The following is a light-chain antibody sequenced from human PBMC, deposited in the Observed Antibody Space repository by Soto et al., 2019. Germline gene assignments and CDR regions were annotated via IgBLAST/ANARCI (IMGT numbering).Light chain of an antibody. CDR3: QQRGT. V-gene: IGKV3-11*01. Sequence: EIVLTQSPATLSLSPGERATLSCRASQSVSRYLAWYQQRPGQAPRLLIYDASNRATGVPARFSGTGSGTDFTLTISSLQSEDFAVYYCQQRGTFGPGTKVDIK. CDR1: QSVSRY. J-gene: IGKJ3*01. CDR2: DAS.